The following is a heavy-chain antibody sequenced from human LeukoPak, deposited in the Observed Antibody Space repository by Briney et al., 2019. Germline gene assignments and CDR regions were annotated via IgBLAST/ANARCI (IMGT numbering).Heavy chain of an antibody. V-gene: IGHV4-61*02. CDR1: GDSISSGAYY. Sequence: SETLSLTCTVSGDSISSGAYYWSWIRQPAGKGLEWIGRIYTSGSTNYNPSLKSRVTISVDTSKNQFSLRLSSVTAADTAVYYCARAKRWLPFDYWGQGTLVTVSS. CDR3: ARAKRWLPFDY. D-gene: IGHD5-24*01. J-gene: IGHJ4*02. CDR2: IYTSGST.